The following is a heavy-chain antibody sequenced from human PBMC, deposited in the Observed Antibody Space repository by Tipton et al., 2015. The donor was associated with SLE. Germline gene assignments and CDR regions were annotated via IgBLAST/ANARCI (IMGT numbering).Heavy chain of an antibody. D-gene: IGHD4-17*01. Sequence: TLSLTCTVSGGSISSSSYYWGWIRQPPGKGLEWIGYIYYSGSTNYNPSLKSRVTISVDTSKNQFSLKLNSVTAADTAVYYCARGSDDYGDYGVDYWGQGTLVTVSS. V-gene: IGHV4-61*05. CDR1: GGSISSSSYY. CDR3: ARGSDDYGDYGVDY. CDR2: IYYSGST. J-gene: IGHJ4*02.